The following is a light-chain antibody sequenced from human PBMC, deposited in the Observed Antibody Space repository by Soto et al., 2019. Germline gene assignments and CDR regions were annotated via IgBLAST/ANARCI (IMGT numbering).Light chain of an antibody. J-gene: IGLJ1*01. CDR2: DVS. CDR3: TSYTSDTTYV. Sequence: QSVLTQPASVSGSPGQSITISCTGTSTDVGRYNYVSWYQQHPGKAPKLMVYDVSNRPSWVSNRFSGSKSGITASLTISGLRAEDEADYYCTSYTSDTTYVFGTGTTVTVL. V-gene: IGLV2-14*01. CDR1: STDVGRYNY.